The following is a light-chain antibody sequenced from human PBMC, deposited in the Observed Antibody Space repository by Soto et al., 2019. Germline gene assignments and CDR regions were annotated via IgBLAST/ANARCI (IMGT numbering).Light chain of an antibody. J-gene: IGKJ2*01. Sequence: DIQMTQSPSTLSASVGDRVTITCRASQSISSWLAWFQQQPGKAPKLLIYDASTLPSGVPSRFSGSGSGTEFTLTSSSLQPDDFATYYCQEYSRYYTFGQGTKLEI. CDR1: QSISSW. V-gene: IGKV1-5*01. CDR2: DAS. CDR3: QEYSRYYT.